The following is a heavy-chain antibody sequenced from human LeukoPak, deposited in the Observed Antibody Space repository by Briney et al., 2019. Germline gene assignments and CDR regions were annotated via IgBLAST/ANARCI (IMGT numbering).Heavy chain of an antibody. CDR3: ARERLPTRGCYYYYGMDV. CDR1: GYTFTGYY. CDR2: INPNSGGT. V-gene: IGHV1-2*02. D-gene: IGHD2-15*01. Sequence: ASVKVSCKASGYTFTGYYMHWVRQAPGQGLEWMGWINPNSGGTNYAQKFQGRDTMTRDTSISTAYMELSRLRSDDTAVYYCARERLPTRGCYYYYGMDVWGQGTTVTVSS. J-gene: IGHJ6*02.